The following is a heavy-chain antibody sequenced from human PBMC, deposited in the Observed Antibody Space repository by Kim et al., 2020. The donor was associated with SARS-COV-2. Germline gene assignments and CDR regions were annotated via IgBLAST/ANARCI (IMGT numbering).Heavy chain of an antibody. D-gene: IGHD6-13*01. V-gene: IGHV1-69*01. J-gene: IGHJ4*02. Sequence: AQKYQGRVTITADESTSTAYMELNSLRSEDTAVYYCARLGRRKAAAGLDYWGQGTLVTVSS. CDR3: ARLGRRKAAAGLDY.